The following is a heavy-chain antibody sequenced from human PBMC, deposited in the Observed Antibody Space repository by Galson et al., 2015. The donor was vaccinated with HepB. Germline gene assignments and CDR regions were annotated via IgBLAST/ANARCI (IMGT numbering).Heavy chain of an antibody. CDR2: ISAHNGNT. J-gene: IGHJ4*02. CDR1: GYTFSSYG. V-gene: IGHV1-18*01. CDR3: TRGAARPAGY. D-gene: IGHD6-6*01. Sequence: SVKVSCKASGYTFSSYGISWVRQAPGQGLEWMGWISAHNGNTNYAQKFQGRVTMTTDTSTSTAYMELGRLRSDVTAVYYCTRGAARPAGYWGQGTLVTVSS.